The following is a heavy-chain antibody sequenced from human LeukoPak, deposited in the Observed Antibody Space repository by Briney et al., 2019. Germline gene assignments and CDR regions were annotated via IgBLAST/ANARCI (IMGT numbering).Heavy chain of an antibody. Sequence: ASVKVSCKASGYTFTSYDINWVLQATGQGLEWMGWMNPNSGNTGYAQKFQGRVTMTRNTSISTAYMELSSLRSEDTAVYYCARRRGYCSGGSCPPMESGYYYYMDVWGKGTTVTVSS. D-gene: IGHD2-15*01. J-gene: IGHJ6*03. CDR2: MNPNSGNT. CDR3: ARRRGYCSGGSCPPMESGYYYYMDV. V-gene: IGHV1-8*01. CDR1: GYTFTSYD.